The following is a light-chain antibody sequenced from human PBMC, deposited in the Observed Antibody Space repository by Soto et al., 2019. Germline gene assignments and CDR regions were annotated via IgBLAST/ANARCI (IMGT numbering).Light chain of an antibody. Sequence: ERVMTQSRATLSVSPGERATLSCRASQSVSILLAWYQQKPGQAPRLLIYDASNRATGIPARFSGSGSGTDFTLTISSLEPEDFAVYYCQQRSDWPLTFGPGTRLEI. CDR2: DAS. CDR3: QQRSDWPLT. J-gene: IGKJ5*01. CDR1: QSVSIL. V-gene: IGKV3-11*01.